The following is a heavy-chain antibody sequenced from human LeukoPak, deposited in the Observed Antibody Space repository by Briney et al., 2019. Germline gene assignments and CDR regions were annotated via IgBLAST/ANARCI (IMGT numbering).Heavy chain of an antibody. CDR1: GFTFGDYA. V-gene: IGHV3-21*04. J-gene: IGHJ4*02. D-gene: IGHD2-15*01. CDR3: ARDQVVAATQFDY. CDR2: ISSSSSYI. Sequence: GGSLRLSCTASGFTFGDYAMTWVRQAPGKGLEWVSSISSSSSYIYYADPVKGRFTISRDNAKNSLYLQMNSLRAEDTALYYSARDQVVAATQFDYWGQGTLVTVSS.